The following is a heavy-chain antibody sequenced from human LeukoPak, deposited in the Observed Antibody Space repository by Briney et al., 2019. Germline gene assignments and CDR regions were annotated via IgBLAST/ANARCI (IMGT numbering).Heavy chain of an antibody. D-gene: IGHD2-15*01. CDR1: GFTFSSYG. CDR3: AKAPVTTCSGAYCYPFDY. CDR2: IRYDGSNK. J-gene: IGHJ4*02. Sequence: GGSLRLSCAASGFTFSSYGMHWVRQAPGKGLEWVAFIRYDGSNKYYADSVKGRFTISRDNSKNTLYLQMNSLRAGDAAVYYCAKAPVTTCSGAYCYPFDYWGQGTLVTVSS. V-gene: IGHV3-30*02.